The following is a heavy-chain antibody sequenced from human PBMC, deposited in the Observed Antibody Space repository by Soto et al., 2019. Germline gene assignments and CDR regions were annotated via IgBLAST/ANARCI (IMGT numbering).Heavy chain of an antibody. CDR2: AFSSGTT. CDR1: GGSMNKNY. D-gene: IGHD5-18*01. V-gene: IGHV4-59*01. CDR3: ARAGNSYATGWFDP. Sequence: PSETLSLTCTVSGGSMNKNYWSWIRQPPGKGLEWIGFAFSSGTTRYNASLKSRVTISVDTSKNQFSLELTSVTAADTAMYYCARAGNSYATGWFDPWGQGTLVTSPQ. J-gene: IGHJ5*02.